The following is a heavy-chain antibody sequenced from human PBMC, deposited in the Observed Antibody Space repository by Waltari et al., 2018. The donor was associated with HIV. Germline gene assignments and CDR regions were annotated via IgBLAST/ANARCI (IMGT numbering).Heavy chain of an antibody. D-gene: IGHD3-22*01. J-gene: IGHJ4*02. Sequence: QVQLVESGGGVVQPGRSLRLSCAASGFSFSTNGWHWVRQAPGKGLGWGALISYEGEYKKYADSVKGRFTITRDNSKRTLYLQMNSRRAEDTAVYFCGKVGSRGYYHVVDYWGQGTLVTVSS. V-gene: IGHV3-30*18. CDR2: ISYEGEYK. CDR3: GKVGSRGYYHVVDY. CDR1: GFSFSTNG.